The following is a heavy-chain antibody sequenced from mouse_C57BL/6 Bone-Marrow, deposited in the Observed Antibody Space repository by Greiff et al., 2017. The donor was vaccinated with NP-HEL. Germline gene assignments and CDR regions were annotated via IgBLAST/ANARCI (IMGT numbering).Heavy chain of an antibody. Sequence: QVQLQQSGAELVKPGASVKLSCKASGYTFTSYWMHWVKQRPGQGLEWIGMIHPNSGSTNYNEKFKSKATLTVDKSSSTAYMQLSSLTSEDSAVYYCARPSYYYGSSYFDYWGQGTTLTVSS. D-gene: IGHD1-1*01. J-gene: IGHJ2*01. V-gene: IGHV1-64*01. CDR2: IHPNSGST. CDR3: ARPSYYYGSSYFDY. CDR1: GYTFTSYW.